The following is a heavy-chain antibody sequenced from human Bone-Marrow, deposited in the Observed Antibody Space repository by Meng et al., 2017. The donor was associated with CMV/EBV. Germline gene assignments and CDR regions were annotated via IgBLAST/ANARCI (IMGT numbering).Heavy chain of an antibody. Sequence: GESLKISCAASGFTFNSYGIHWVRQAPGKGLEWVAFIRYDGSNKYYADSVKGRFTISRDNSKNTLYLQMNSLRAEDTAVYYCAKRVSSVGAISDWGQGTLVTVSS. CDR1: GFTFNSYG. V-gene: IGHV3-30*02. CDR2: IRYDGSNK. D-gene: IGHD1-26*01. CDR3: AKRVSSVGAISD. J-gene: IGHJ4*02.